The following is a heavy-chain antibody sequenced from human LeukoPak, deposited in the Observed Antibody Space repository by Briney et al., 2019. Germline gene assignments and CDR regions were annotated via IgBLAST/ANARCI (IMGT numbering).Heavy chain of an antibody. J-gene: IGHJ6*03. Sequence: GGTLRLSCAASAFTFSSHGLNGVRQAPGRGREWVSGISPNGVITYYAPSVKGRFTISRDNAKNSLYLQMNSLRAEDTAVYYCARGYSGSYFSYYYMDVWGKGTTVTVSS. D-gene: IGHD1-26*01. CDR3: ARGYSGSYFSYYYMDV. V-gene: IGHV3-21*01. CDR2: ISPNGVIT. CDR1: AFTFSSHG.